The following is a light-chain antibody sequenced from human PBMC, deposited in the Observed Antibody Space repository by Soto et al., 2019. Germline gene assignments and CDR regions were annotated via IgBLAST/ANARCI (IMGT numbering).Light chain of an antibody. CDR2: DAS. CDR3: QQGYSPLLT. CDR1: QDISDY. Sequence: DIQMTQSPSSLSASVGDRVTITCQASQDISDYVKWYQQKPGKPPTVLIYDASNVEAGVPSRFSGSGSGTDFSFTISSLQPEDIAVYYCQQGYSPLLTFGGGTRVEIK. J-gene: IGKJ4*01. V-gene: IGKV1-33*01.